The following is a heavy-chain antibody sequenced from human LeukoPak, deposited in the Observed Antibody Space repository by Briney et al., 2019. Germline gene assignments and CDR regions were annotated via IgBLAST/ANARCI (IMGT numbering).Heavy chain of an antibody. D-gene: IGHD5-18*01. CDR1: GGSFSGYC. Sequence: SETLSLTCAVYGGSFSGYCWSWIRQPPGKGLEWIGYIYYSGSTNYNPSLKSRVTISVDTSKNQFSLKLSSVTAADTAVYYCARAESGYSYGPDAFDIWGQGTMVTVSS. CDR3: ARAESGYSYGPDAFDI. J-gene: IGHJ3*02. V-gene: IGHV4-59*01. CDR2: IYYSGST.